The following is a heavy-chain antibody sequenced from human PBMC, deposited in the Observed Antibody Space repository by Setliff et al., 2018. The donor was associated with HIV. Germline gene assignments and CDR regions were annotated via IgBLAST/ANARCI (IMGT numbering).Heavy chain of an antibody. Sequence: VASVKVSCKASGYTFTNFFIHWVRQAPGQGLEWMGILKPSTGSTNYTEKFQGRVTMTRDTSSTTVYMELSRLSSDDTAVYYCARGERFCSGGVCYPEDYFDYWGQGTLVTVSS. V-gene: IGHV1-46*01. CDR2: LKPSTGST. J-gene: IGHJ4*02. CDR3: ARGERFCSGGVCYPEDYFDY. D-gene: IGHD2-15*01. CDR1: GYTFTNFF.